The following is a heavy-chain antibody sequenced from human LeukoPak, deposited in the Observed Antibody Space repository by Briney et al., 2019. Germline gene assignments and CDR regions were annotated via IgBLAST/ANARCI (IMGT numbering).Heavy chain of an antibody. J-gene: IGHJ4*02. CDR3: ARLGDYFDY. CDR1: GGSISSSTYY. V-gene: IGHV4-39*01. Sequence: PSETLSLTCTVYGGSISSSTYYWGWIRQPPGKGLEWVGSIYYSGSTYYNPSLNSRATISVDTSKNQFSLKLSSVTAADTAVYYCARLGDYFDYWGQGTLVTVSS. CDR2: IYYSGST.